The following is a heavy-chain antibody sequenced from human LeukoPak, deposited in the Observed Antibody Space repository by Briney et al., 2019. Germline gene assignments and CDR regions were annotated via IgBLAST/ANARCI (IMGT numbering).Heavy chain of an antibody. Sequence: GGSLRLSCAASGVTFSSYAMSWVRQAPGKGLEGVSGISGRGGSTYYADSVKGRFTISRDNSKNTVYLQMNSLSAEDTAIYYCAPLTGYLILDYWGPGTLVTVSS. D-gene: IGHD3-9*01. J-gene: IGHJ4*02. CDR3: APLTGYLILDY. CDR1: GVTFSSYA. CDR2: ISGRGGST. V-gene: IGHV3-23*01.